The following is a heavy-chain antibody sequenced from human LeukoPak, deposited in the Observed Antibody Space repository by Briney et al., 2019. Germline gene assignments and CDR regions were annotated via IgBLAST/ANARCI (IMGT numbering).Heavy chain of an antibody. CDR3: AKDLDSSGWDAQKFDY. CDR1: GFTFSSYG. J-gene: IGHJ4*02. CDR2: ISYDGSNK. V-gene: IGHV3-30*18. D-gene: IGHD6-19*01. Sequence: PGGSLRLSCAASGFTFSSYGMHWVRQAPGKGLEWVAVISYDGSNKYYADSVKGRFTISRDNSKNTLYLQMNSLRAEDTAVYYCAKDLDSSGWDAQKFDYWGQGTLVTVSS.